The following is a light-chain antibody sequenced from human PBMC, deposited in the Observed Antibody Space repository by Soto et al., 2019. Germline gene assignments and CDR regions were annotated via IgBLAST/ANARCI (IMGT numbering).Light chain of an antibody. V-gene: IGLV2-14*01. CDR3: NSFTTSSTLL. Sequence: QSALTQPASVSGSPGQSITISCAGSSGDIGGNNYVSWFQQHPGKAPKVILHDVTIRPSGVSNRFSGSKSGNTASLTISGLQAEDEAMYYCNSFTTSSTLLFGGGTQLTVL. CDR1: SGDIGGNNY. CDR2: DVT. J-gene: IGLJ3*02.